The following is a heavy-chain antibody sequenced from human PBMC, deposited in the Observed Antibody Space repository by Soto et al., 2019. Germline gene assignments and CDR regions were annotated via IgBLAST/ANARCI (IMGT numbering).Heavy chain of an antibody. D-gene: IGHD1-1*01. J-gene: IGHJ4*02. CDR1: GFSVSSHH. Sequence: QPGGSLRLSCAASGFSVSSHHMSCVRHAPGEGLEWVSVMYSGSSTYYADPVKGRCTISRDNAKNMVYLQMDNLRADDTAVDDCARDGRDGFPLDYWGQGTLVTVSS. V-gene: IGHV3-53*01. CDR2: MYSGSST. CDR3: ARDGRDGFPLDY.